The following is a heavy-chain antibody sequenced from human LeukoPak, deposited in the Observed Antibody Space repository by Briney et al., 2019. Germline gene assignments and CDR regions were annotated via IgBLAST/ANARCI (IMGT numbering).Heavy chain of an antibody. Sequence: SETLSLTCTVSGGSISSYYWSWIRQPPGKGLEWIGYIYYSGSTKYNPSLKSRVTISVDTSKNQFSLKLSSVTAADTAVYYCARGPNKSDGGNSGSAWFDPWGQGTLVTVSS. CDR2: IYYSGST. J-gene: IGHJ5*02. CDR1: GGSISSYY. V-gene: IGHV4-59*08. CDR3: ARGPNKSDGGNSGSAWFDP. D-gene: IGHD4-23*01.